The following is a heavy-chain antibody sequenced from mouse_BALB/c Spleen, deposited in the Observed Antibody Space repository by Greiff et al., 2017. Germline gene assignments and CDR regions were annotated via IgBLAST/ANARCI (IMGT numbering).Heavy chain of an antibody. CDR2: IWAGGST. D-gene: IGHD1-2*01. CDR1: GFSLTSYG. J-gene: IGHJ3*01. Sequence: VKLMESGPGLVAPSQSLSITCTVSGFSLTSYGVHWVRQPPGKGLEWLGVIWAGGSTNYNSALMSRLSISKDNSKSQVFLKMNSLQTDDTAMYYCAREDYYGERGIAYWGQGTLVTVSA. V-gene: IGHV2-9*02. CDR3: AREDYYGERGIAY.